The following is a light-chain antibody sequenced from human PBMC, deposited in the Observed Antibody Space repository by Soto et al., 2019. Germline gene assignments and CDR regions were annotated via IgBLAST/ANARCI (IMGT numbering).Light chain of an antibody. CDR2: DAS. J-gene: IGKJ5*01. Sequence: EIVLTQSPATLSLSPGERATLSCRASQSVSSYLAWYQQKPGQAPRLLIYDASNRAPGIPARFNGSGSGTDFPLTISSLEPEDFAVYCCQQRSNWPPITFGQGTRLEIK. V-gene: IGKV3-11*01. CDR1: QSVSSY. CDR3: QQRSNWPPIT.